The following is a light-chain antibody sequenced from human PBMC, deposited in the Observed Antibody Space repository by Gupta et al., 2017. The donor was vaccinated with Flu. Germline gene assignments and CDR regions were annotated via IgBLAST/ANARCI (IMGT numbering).Light chain of an antibody. CDR3: AAWDGDLNAYV. Sequence: RVTISCSGSSSNIGSHLVNWYQQLPGAAPKLLILTNGQRPSGISDRFSGSKSATSASLAXSGXQPGDEXEYYCAAWDGDLNAYVFGSGTRVTXL. J-gene: IGLJ1*01. V-gene: IGLV1-44*01. CDR2: TNG. CDR1: SSNIGSHL.